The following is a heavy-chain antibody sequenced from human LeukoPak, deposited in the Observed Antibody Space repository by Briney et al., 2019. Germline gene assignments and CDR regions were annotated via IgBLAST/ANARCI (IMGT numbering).Heavy chain of an antibody. CDR2: INHSGGT. J-gene: IGHJ4*02. D-gene: IGHD6-13*01. CDR1: GGSFSGYF. Sequence: PSETLSFTCAVYGGSFSGYFWSWIRQPPGKGLEWIGEINHSGGTNYNPSLKSRVTISVDTSKNQFSLKMNSVTAADTAVYYCARAPSGEVESAARGDYLDYWGQGTLVTVSS. CDR3: ARAPSGEVESAARGDYLDY. V-gene: IGHV4-34*01.